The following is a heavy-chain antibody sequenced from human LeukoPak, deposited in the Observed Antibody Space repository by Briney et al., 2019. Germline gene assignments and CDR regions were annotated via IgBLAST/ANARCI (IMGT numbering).Heavy chain of an antibody. CDR1: GFTFSSYA. Sequence: GGSLRLSCAASGFTFSSYAMSWVRQAPGKGLEWVSAISGSGGSTYYADSVKGRFTISRDNSKNTLYLQMNSLRAEDTAVYYCAKGHDSSGYYFGGAFDIWGQGTMVTVSS. J-gene: IGHJ3*02. V-gene: IGHV3-23*01. D-gene: IGHD3-22*01. CDR2: ISGSGGST. CDR3: AKGHDSSGYYFGGAFDI.